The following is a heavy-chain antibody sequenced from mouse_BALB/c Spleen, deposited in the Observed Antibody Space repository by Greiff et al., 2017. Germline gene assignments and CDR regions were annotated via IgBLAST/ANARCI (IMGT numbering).Heavy chain of an antibody. D-gene: IGHD2-2*01. CDR1: GDSITSGY. Sequence: EVQRVESGPSLVKPSQTLSLTCSVTGDSITSGYWNWIRKFPGNKLEYMGYISYSGSTYYNPSLKSRISITRDTSKNQYYLQLNSVTTEDTATYYCARPYGYDEEAWFAYWGQGTLVTVSA. CDR3: ARPYGYDEEAWFAY. J-gene: IGHJ3*01. CDR2: ISYSGST. V-gene: IGHV3-8*02.